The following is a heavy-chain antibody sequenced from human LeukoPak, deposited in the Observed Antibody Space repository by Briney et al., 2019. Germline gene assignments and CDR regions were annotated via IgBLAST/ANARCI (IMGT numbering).Heavy chain of an antibody. CDR2: INLNRGGT. Sequence: GSVNVSCKASGYTFTGYYIHWVRQAPGQGLEWAGWINLNRGGTNYAQKCQGRVTMTRDTSISTAYMELSRLRSDDTAVYYCAKVMGSGQWLVEREDFDIWGQGTMVTVSS. CDR1: GYTFTGYY. J-gene: IGHJ3*02. V-gene: IGHV1-2*02. CDR3: AKVMGSGQWLVEREDFDI. D-gene: IGHD6-19*01.